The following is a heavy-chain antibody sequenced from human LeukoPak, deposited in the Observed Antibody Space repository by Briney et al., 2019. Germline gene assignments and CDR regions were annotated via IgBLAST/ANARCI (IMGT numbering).Heavy chain of an antibody. CDR1: GFTFLSYN. J-gene: IGHJ4*02. D-gene: IGHD3-3*02. CDR2: ISSTSSSYR. CDR3: ARDSGIRGDY. V-gene: IGHV3-21*01. Sequence: GGSLRLSCAASGFTFLSYNMNWVRQAPAKGLEWVSSISSTSSSYRYYADSVKGRFTISRDNAKNSLYLQMNSLRAEDTAVYYCARDSGIRGDYWGQGTLVTVSS.